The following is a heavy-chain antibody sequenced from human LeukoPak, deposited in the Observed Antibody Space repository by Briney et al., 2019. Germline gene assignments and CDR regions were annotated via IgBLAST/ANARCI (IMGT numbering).Heavy chain of an antibody. Sequence: GGSLRLSCAASIFTFSTYAMSWVRQAPGKGLEWVSTISGSGGSPYYVDSVKGRFTLSRGSSRNTLYLQMDSLRAEDTAVYYCASRPGSDIGPLDFWGQGTLVTVSS. J-gene: IGHJ4*02. CDR1: IFTFSTYA. CDR2: ISGSGGSP. CDR3: ASRPGSDIGPLDF. V-gene: IGHV3-23*01. D-gene: IGHD2-15*01.